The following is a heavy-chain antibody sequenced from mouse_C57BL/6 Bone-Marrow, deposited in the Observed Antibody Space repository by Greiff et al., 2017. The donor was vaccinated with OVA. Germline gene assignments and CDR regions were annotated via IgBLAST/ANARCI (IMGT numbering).Heavy chain of an antibody. CDR1: GFNIKDDY. CDR2: IDPENGDT. D-gene: IGHD2-5*01. CDR3: TLYYSKGYAMDY. J-gene: IGHJ4*01. V-gene: IGHV14-4*01. Sequence: EVKLVESGAELVRPGASVKLSCTASGFNIKDDYMHWVKQRPEQGLEWIGWIDPENGDTEYASKFQGKATITADTSSNTAYLQLSSLTSEDTAVYYCTLYYSKGYAMDYWGQGTSVTVSS.